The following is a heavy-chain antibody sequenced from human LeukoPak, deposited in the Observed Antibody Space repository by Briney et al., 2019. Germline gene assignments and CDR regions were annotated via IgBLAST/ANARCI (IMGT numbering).Heavy chain of an antibody. V-gene: IGHV4-39*07. J-gene: IGHJ4*02. Sequence: SETLSLTCTVSGGSIGSRPYYWGWVRQPPGKGLEWIGEINHSGSTNYNPSLKSRVTISVDTSKNQFSLKLSSVTAADTAVYYCARGSSTSLGLDYWGQGTLVTVSS. D-gene: IGHD2-2*01. CDR3: ARGSSTSLGLDY. CDR1: GGSIGSRPYY. CDR2: INHSGST.